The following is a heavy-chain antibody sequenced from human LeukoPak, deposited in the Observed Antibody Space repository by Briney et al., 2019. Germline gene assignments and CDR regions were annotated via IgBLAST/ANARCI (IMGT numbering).Heavy chain of an antibody. J-gene: IGHJ6*02. CDR1: GVSISSGGCY. D-gene: IGHD2-2*01. CDR2: IYHSGNT. V-gene: IGHV4-31*03. Sequence: SETLSFTCTVSGVSISSGGCYWTWIRQRPGEALEWIGYIYHSGNTYYNPSLMSRIVLSVDTSKSQFSLKVTSVTAADTALYYCAREGIVVVPAAPGDYYYYGMDVWGQGTTVTVSS. CDR3: AREGIVVVPAAPGDYYYYGMDV.